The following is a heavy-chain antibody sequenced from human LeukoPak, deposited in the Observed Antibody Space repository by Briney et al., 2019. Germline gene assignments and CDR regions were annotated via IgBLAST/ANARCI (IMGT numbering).Heavy chain of an antibody. CDR1: GFTFSSFA. CDR2: ISFSGGSS. Sequence: GGSLRLSCAASGFTFSSFAMSWVRQAPGEGLEWVSVISFSGGSSYYADSVKGRFTISRDNSNNTLYLQVSSLRPEDTALYYCARGATYYYDTTGYELDYWGQGALVTVSS. V-gene: IGHV3-23*01. D-gene: IGHD3-22*01. CDR3: ARGATYYYDTTGYELDY. J-gene: IGHJ4*02.